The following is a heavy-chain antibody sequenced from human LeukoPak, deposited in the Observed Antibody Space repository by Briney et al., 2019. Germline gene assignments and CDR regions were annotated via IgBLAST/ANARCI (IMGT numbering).Heavy chain of an antibody. J-gene: IGHJ4*02. V-gene: IGHV1-69*13. CDR3: ASPHYYGSGPLDY. CDR1: GGTFSSYA. CDR2: IIPIFGTA. Sequence: ASVKVSCKASGGTFSSYAISWVRQAPGQGLEWMGGIIPIFGTANYAQKFQGRVTITADESTSTAYMELSSLRSEDTAVYYCASPHYYGSGPLDYWGQGTLVTVSS. D-gene: IGHD3-10*01.